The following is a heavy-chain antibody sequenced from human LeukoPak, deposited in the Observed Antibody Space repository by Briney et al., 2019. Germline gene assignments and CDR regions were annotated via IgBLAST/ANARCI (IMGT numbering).Heavy chain of an antibody. D-gene: IGHD3-3*01. CDR1: GYTFTSYD. V-gene: IGHV1-8*01. Sequence: ASVKVSCKASGYTFTSYDINWVRQATGQGLEWMGWMNPNSGNTGYAQKFQGRVTMTRNTSISTAYMELSSLRSEDTAVYYCARWRGYYDFWSGSYYYYYMDVWGKGTTVTVSS. CDR3: ARWRGYYDFWSGSYYYYYMDV. CDR2: MNPNSGNT. J-gene: IGHJ6*03.